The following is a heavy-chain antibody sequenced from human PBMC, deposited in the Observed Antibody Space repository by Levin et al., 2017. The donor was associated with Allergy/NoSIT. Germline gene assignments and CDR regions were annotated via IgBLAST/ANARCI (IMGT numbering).Heavy chain of an antibody. J-gene: IGHJ4*02. Sequence: GGSLRLSCAASGFTFSNYAMIWVRQTPGKGLEWVSSIGGNGGSIYYADSVKGRFTISRDNSKSTLYLQMNSLRAEDTAVYYCAKDTDNWNYGGFDYWGQGTLVTVSS. CDR1: GFTFSNYA. CDR2: IGGNGGSI. V-gene: IGHV3-23*01. D-gene: IGHD1-7*01. CDR3: AKDTDNWNYGGFDY.